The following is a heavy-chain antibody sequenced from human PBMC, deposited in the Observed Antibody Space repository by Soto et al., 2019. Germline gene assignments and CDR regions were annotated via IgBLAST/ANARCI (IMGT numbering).Heavy chain of an antibody. V-gene: IGHV3-23*01. CDR1: GFTFSSYA. J-gene: IGHJ5*02. CDR2: ISGSGGST. D-gene: IGHD2-2*01. CDR3: AKGDCSSTSCVRGFDP. Sequence: EVQLLESGGGLVQPGGSLRLSCAASGFTFSSYAMSWVRQAPGKGLEWVSAISGSGGSTYYAVSVKGRFTISGDNSKKRRNLQMNSLRAEDRAVYYCAKGDCSSTSCVRGFDPWGQGTLVTVSS.